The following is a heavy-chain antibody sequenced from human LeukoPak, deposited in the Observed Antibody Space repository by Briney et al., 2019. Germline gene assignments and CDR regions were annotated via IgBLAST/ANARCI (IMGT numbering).Heavy chain of an antibody. CDR3: ARNPITMVRGARFDY. D-gene: IGHD3-10*01. V-gene: IGHV3-48*01. CDR1: GFTFNYHS. Sequence: GGSLRLSCAASGFTFNYHSMNWVRQAPGKGLEWISYISSVGDTIFYADSVMGRFTISRDNAQDSLYLQMNSLRAEDTAVYYCARNPITMVRGARFDYWGQGTLVTVSS. CDR2: ISSVGDTI. J-gene: IGHJ4*02.